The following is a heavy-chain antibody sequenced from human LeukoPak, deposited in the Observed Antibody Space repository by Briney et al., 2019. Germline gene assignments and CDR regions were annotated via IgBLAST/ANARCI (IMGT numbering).Heavy chain of an antibody. D-gene: IGHD1-26*01. Sequence: PSETLSLTCTVSGGFISSGGYYWSWLRQPPGKGLEWIGYIYHSGSTYYNPSLKSRVTISVDRSKNQFSLKLSSVTAADTAVYYCAREGGSYLDAFDIWGQGTMVTVSS. V-gene: IGHV4-30-2*01. CDR1: GGFISSGGYY. J-gene: IGHJ3*02. CDR2: IYHSGST. CDR3: AREGGSYLDAFDI.